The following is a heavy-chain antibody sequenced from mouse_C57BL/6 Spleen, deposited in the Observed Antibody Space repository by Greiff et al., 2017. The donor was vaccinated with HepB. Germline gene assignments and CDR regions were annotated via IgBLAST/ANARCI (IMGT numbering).Heavy chain of an antibody. D-gene: IGHD2-3*01. CDR2: IDPSDSYT. V-gene: IGHV1-50*01. Sequence: VQLQQSGAELVKPGASVKLSCKASGYTFTSYWMQWVKQRPGQGLEWIGEIDPSDSYTNYNQKFKGKATLTVDTSSSTAYMQLSSLTSEDSAVYYCAKGAIYDGYYLRDFDYWGQGTTLTVSS. CDR3: AKGAIYDGYYLRDFDY. CDR1: GYTFTSYW. J-gene: IGHJ2*01.